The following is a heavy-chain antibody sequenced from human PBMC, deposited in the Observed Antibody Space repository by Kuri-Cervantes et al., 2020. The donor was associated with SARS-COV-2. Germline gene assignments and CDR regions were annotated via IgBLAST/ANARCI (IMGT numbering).Heavy chain of an antibody. CDR2: ISGSGGST. CDR3: ANTPVGATRDY. J-gene: IGHJ4*02. Sequence: GGSLRLSCAASDSTFSSYSMNWVRQAPGKGLEWVSAISGSGGSTYYADSVKGRFTISRDNSKNTLYLQMNSLRAEDTAVYYCANTPVGATRDYWGQGTLVTVPQ. V-gene: IGHV3-23*01. CDR1: DSTFSSYS. D-gene: IGHD1-26*01.